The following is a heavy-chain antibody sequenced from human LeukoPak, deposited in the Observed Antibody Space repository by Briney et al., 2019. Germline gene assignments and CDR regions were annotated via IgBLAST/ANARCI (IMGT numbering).Heavy chain of an antibody. CDR3: ARVDNYYCGSGNTIDY. D-gene: IGHD3-10*01. CDR2: ISSSGSTI. V-gene: IGHV3-48*03. J-gene: IGHJ4*02. Sequence: GGSLRLSCAASGFTFSSYEMNWVRQAPGKGLEWVSYISSSGSTIYYADSVKGRFTISRDNAKNSLYLQMNRLRAEDTAVYYCARVDNYYCGSGNTIDYWGQGTLVTVSS. CDR1: GFTFSSYE.